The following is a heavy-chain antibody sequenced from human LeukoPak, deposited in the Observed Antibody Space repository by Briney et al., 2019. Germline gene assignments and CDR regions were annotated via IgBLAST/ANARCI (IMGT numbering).Heavy chain of an antibody. Sequence: SETLSLTCDVSGVSINTCCYHWTWIRQPPGKGLEWIGYKYYSGSTRYNSSLRSRLTISLDSSKNQFSLRLTSVTAADTAVYYCARGRSYGFDFDSWGPGTLVIVSS. V-gene: IGHV4-61*01. D-gene: IGHD5-18*01. J-gene: IGHJ4*02. CDR1: GVSINTCCYH. CDR3: ARGRSYGFDFDS. CDR2: KYYSGST.